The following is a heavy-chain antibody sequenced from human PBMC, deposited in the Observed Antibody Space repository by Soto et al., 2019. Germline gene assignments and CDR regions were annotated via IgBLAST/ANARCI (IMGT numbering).Heavy chain of an antibody. CDR2: IYHSGST. CDR3: ARDWAYGSGSSYFDY. D-gene: IGHD3-10*01. CDR1: SGSISSSNW. J-gene: IGHJ4*02. V-gene: IGHV4-4*02. Sequence: QVQLQESGPGLVKPSGTLSLTCAVSSGSISSSNWWSWVRQPPGKGLEWIREIYHSGSTNYNPSLNSRVTISVDKSKNQFSLKLSSVTAADTAVYYCARDWAYGSGSSYFDYWGQGTLVTVSS.